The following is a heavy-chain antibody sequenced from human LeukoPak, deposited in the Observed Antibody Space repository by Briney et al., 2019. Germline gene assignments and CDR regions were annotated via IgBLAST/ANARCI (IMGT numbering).Heavy chain of an antibody. CDR2: IYYSGST. D-gene: IGHD1-26*01. V-gene: IGHV4-39*07. CDR3: ARVGATRSHDY. CDR1: GGSISSSSYY. Sequence: PSETLSLTCTVSGGSISSSSYYWGWIRQPPGKGLEWIGSIYYSGSTYYNPSLKSRVTISVDTSKNQFSLKLSSVTAADTAVYYCARVGATRSHDYWGQRTLVTVSS. J-gene: IGHJ4*02.